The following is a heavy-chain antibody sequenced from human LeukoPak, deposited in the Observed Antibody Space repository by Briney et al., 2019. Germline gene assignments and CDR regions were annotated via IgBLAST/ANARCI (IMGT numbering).Heavy chain of an antibody. CDR1: GFTFSSYA. CDR3: AREPYYHDSSGYVSDY. J-gene: IGHJ4*02. Sequence: GGSLRLSCAASGFTFSSYAMSWVRQAPGKGLEWVSAISGSGGSTYYADSVKGRFTISRDNAKNSLYLQMNSLRAEDTAVYYCAREPYYHDSSGYVSDYWGQGTLVTVSS. V-gene: IGHV3-23*01. D-gene: IGHD3-22*01. CDR2: ISGSGGST.